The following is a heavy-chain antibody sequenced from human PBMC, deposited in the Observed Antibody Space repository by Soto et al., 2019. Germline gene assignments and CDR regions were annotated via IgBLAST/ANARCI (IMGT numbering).Heavy chain of an antibody. CDR1: GGSISGYY. CDR3: ERGGVAAGKWTWFDP. D-gene: IGHD6-25*01. J-gene: IGHJ5*02. V-gene: IGHV4-59*01. Sequence: PSETLSLTCTVSGGSISGYYWGWIRQPPGKGLEWIGYIHYSGSTNYNPSLRSRVTISLHTPNNQFSLKVNYMTAADTAIYYCERGGVAAGKWTWFDPLVQGTMVTVSS. CDR2: IHYSGST.